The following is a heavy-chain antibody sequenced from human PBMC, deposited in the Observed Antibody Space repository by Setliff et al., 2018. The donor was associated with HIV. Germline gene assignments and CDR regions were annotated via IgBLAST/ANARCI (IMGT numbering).Heavy chain of an antibody. CDR2: INHSGST. Sequence: SETLSLTCAVYGGSFSGYYWSWIRQPPGKGLEWIGEINHSGSTKYNPSLKSRVTISVDTSTNQFSLKVSSVTAADTAVYYCARVGYYDSSFDYWGQGTLVTVSS. V-gene: IGHV4-34*01. D-gene: IGHD3-22*01. J-gene: IGHJ4*02. CDR1: GGSFSGYY. CDR3: ARVGYYDSSFDY.